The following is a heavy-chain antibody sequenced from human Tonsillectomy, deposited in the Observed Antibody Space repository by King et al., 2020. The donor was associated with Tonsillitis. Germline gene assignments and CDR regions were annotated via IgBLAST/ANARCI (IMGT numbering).Heavy chain of an antibody. Sequence: VQLVESGGGLVQPGGSLRLSCAASGFTFSTYWRSGVRQAPGKGLEWVANIKQDGSEKDFVDSLKGRFTISRDNAKSSLYLQMNGLRADDTAVYYCARGGAFSGSYFLNYWGQGTLVTVSS. CDR3: ARGGAFSGSYFLNY. D-gene: IGHD1-26*01. CDR2: IKQDGSEK. V-gene: IGHV3-7*01. CDR1: GFTFSTYW. J-gene: IGHJ4*02.